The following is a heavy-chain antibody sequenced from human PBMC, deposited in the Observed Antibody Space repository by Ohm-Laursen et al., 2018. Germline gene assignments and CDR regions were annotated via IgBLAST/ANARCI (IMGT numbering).Heavy chain of an antibody. V-gene: IGHV1-2*02. Sequence: ASVKVSCKASGYTFTDYYMHWMRQAPGQGLEWMGCINPNSGGADYAQNFQGRVTMTRDKSMSTAYMELNRLRSDDTAVYYCARVLGVTKSFDYWGQGSLVTVSS. CDR3: ARVLGVTKSFDY. J-gene: IGHJ4*02. CDR1: GYTFTDYY. D-gene: IGHD2-21*02. CDR2: INPNSGGA.